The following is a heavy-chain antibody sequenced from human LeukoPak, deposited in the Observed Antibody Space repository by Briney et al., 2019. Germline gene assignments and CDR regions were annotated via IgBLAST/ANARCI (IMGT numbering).Heavy chain of an antibody. V-gene: IGHV3-43*02. Sequence: GGSLRLSCAASGFIFDDYAMHWVRQAPGKGLEWVSLISGDGGSTYYADSVKGRFTISRDNSKNSLYLQMNTLRTEDTALYYCARELPDASPIDYWGQGTLVTVSS. CDR3: ARELPDASPIDY. D-gene: IGHD1-26*01. CDR1: GFIFDDYA. CDR2: ISGDGGST. J-gene: IGHJ4*02.